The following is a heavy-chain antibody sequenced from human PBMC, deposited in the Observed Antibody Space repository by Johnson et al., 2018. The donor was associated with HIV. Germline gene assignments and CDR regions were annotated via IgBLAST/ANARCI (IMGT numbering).Heavy chain of an antibody. CDR2: IKQDGSEK. CDR1: GFTFSSYA. J-gene: IGHJ3*01. V-gene: IGHV3-30*14. Sequence: QMQLVESGGGLIQPGGSLRLSCAASGFTFSSYAMHWVRQAPGKGLEWVVNIKQDGSEKNYAESVKARFTISRDNSKNTLYLQMNSLRPEDTAVYYCARERTAMVTPFDAWGQGTRVTVSS. CDR3: ARERTAMVTPFDA. D-gene: IGHD5-18*01.